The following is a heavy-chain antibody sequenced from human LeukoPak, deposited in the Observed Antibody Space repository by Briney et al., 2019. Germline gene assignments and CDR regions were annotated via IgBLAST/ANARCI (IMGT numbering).Heavy chain of an antibody. CDR3: AREGPRGNSQFDY. Sequence: GRSLRLSCAASGFTFSSYGMHWVRQTPGKGLEWVALIWYDGSNKYYTDSVKGRLTISRDNSKNTLYLQMNSLRAEDTAVYYCAREGPRGNSQFDYWGQGTLVTVSS. CDR1: GFTFSSYG. J-gene: IGHJ4*02. D-gene: IGHD2/OR15-2a*01. CDR2: IWYDGSNK. V-gene: IGHV3-33*01.